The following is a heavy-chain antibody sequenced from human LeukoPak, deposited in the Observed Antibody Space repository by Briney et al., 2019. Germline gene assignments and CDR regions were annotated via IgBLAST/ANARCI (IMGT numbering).Heavy chain of an antibody. V-gene: IGHV4-30-4*01. CDR3: ARDTPLRVVTATDYYYGMDV. D-gene: IGHD2-21*02. CDR2: IHDSGST. J-gene: IGHJ6*02. CDR1: GASISSGDYH. Sequence: SETLSLTCTVSGASISSGDYHWNWIRQPPGKGLEWIGFIHDSGSTYYNPSLKSRVSISRDMSKNQLSLMLSSVTAADTAEYYCARDTPLRVVTATDYYYGMDVWGQGTTVTVSS.